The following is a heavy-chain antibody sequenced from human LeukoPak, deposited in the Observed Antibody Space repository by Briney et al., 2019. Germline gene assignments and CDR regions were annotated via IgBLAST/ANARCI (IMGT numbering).Heavy chain of an antibody. J-gene: IGHJ3*02. D-gene: IGHD6-13*01. Sequence: GGSLRLSCAASGLTFSSYWMHWVRQAPGKGLVWVSRINTDGSSTSYADSVKGRFTISRDNAKNTLYLQMNSLRAEDTAVYYCAREPQLVILDAFDIWGQGTMVTVSS. CDR1: GLTFSSYW. V-gene: IGHV3-74*01. CDR2: INTDGSST. CDR3: AREPQLVILDAFDI.